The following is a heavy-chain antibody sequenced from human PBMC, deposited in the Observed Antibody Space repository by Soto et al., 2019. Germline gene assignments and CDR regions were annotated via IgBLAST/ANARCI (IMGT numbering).Heavy chain of an antibody. V-gene: IGHV1-2*02. CDR3: ARENYYDSSGYSDY. J-gene: IGHJ4*02. Sequence: ASVKVSCKASGYTFTGYYMHWVRQAPGQGLEWMGWINPNSGGTNYAQKFQGRVTMTRDTSISTTYMELSRLRSDDTAVYYCARENYYDSSGYSDYWGQGTLVTVSS. D-gene: IGHD3-22*01. CDR2: INPNSGGT. CDR1: GYTFTGYY.